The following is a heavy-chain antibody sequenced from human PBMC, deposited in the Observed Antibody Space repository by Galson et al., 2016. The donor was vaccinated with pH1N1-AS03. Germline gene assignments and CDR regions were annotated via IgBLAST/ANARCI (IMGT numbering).Heavy chain of an antibody. Sequence: SLRLSCAASGFAVRANAMSWVRQASGKGLEWVSAIDGGRENTHHADSVKGRFTISRDNSKNTLYLQMNSLRPEDTAVYYCAQDVLSWAFDHWGQGALVTVSS. J-gene: IGHJ4*02. D-gene: IGHD1-26*01. CDR3: AQDVLSWAFDH. CDR1: GFAVRANA. V-gene: IGHV3-23*01. CDR2: IDGGRENT.